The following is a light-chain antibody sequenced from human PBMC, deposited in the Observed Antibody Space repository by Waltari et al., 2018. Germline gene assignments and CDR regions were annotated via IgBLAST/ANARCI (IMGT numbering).Light chain of an antibody. CDR3: CSYAGSNTAL. V-gene: IGLV2-23*02. CDR1: SADIVNYNL. CDR2: EVT. J-gene: IGLJ2*01. Sequence: QSALTPPASLSGSPGQSITISCTGSSADIVNYNLVSWYQQYPGKAPKLLISEVTKRPSGVSNRFPGHMSGRTASLTIPGLQAEDEADYYCCSYAGSNTALFGRGTKVTVL.